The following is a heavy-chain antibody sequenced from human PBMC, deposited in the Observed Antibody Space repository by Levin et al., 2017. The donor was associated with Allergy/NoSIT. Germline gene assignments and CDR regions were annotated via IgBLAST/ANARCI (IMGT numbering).Heavy chain of an antibody. J-gene: IGHJ4*02. CDR2: IFQSGST. CDR1: GASISSGGSS. Sequence: RSQTLSLTCAVSGASISSGGSSWSWIRQPPGRALEWIGYIFQSGSTYYNPSLKSRVTISIDRSKNHFSLNLTSVTAADTAMYYCARGVFLSDWGQGTLVTVSS. D-gene: IGHD2-8*01. V-gene: IGHV4-30-2*01. CDR3: ARGVFLSD.